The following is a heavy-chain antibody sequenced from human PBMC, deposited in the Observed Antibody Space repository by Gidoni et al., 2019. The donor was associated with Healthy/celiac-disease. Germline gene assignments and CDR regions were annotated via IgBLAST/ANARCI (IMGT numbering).Heavy chain of an antibody. V-gene: IGHV3-20*04. CDR3: ARDRIPAAMPNYYYGMDV. D-gene: IGHD2-2*01. CDR2: INWNGGST. Sequence: EVQLVESGGGVVRPGWSLRLSCAASGFTFDDYGMSWVRQAPGKGLEWVSGINWNGGSTGYADSVKGRFTISRDNAKNALYLQMNSLRAEDTALYYCARDRIPAAMPNYYYGMDVWGQGTTVTVSS. J-gene: IGHJ6*02. CDR1: GFTFDDYG.